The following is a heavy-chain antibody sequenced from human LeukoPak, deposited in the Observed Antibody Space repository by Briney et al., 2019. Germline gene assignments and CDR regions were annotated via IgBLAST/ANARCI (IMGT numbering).Heavy chain of an antibody. V-gene: IGHV3-53*01. CDR2: IFSST. Sequence: QSGGSLRLSCTVSGFTVSSNSMGWVRQAPGKGLEWVSFIFSSTHYSDSVKGRFTISRDNSKNTLYLQMNSLRAEDTAVYYCARRAGAYSHPYDYWGQGTLVTVSS. J-gene: IGHJ4*02. D-gene: IGHD4/OR15-4a*01. CDR3: ARRAGAYSHPYDY. CDR1: GFTVSSNS.